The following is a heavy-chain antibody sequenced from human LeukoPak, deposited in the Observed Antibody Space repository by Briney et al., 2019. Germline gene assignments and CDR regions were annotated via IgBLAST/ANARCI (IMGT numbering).Heavy chain of an antibody. CDR3: ARGVTTFSGLDY. CDR1: GYSFTSYG. J-gene: IGHJ4*02. V-gene: IGHV1-18*01. Sequence: ASVKVSCKASGYSFTSYGISWVRRAPGQGLEWMGWISAYNGNTNYAQKLQGRVTMTTDTSMSTAYMELRSLRSDDTAVYYCARGVTTFSGLDYWGQGTLVTVSS. D-gene: IGHD4-17*01. CDR2: ISAYNGNT.